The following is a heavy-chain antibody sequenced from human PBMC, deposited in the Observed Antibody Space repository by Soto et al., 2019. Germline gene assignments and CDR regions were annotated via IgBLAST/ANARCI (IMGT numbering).Heavy chain of an antibody. D-gene: IGHD5-18*01. CDR1: GYSFTIYW. Sequence: GESLKISCQGSGYSFTIYWIGWVRQMPGKGLEWMCIIYPGDSDTRYSPSFQGQVTISADKSISTAYLQWSSLKASDTAMYYCARQEPKMDTAYDYWGQGTLVTVSS. J-gene: IGHJ4*02. CDR2: IYPGDSDT. CDR3: ARQEPKMDTAYDY. V-gene: IGHV5-51*01.